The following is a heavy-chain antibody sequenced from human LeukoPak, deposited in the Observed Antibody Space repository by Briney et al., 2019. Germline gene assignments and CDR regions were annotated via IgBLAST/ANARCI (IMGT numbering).Heavy chain of an antibody. CDR3: AKGQELDDGVFDS. Sequence: GGSLRLSCTASGFTFSSLAMTWVRQAPGKGLEWVSTIRSNGDTTYNADSVKGRFTISRDSSKNTLYLELNSLRVEDTATFYCAKGQELDDGVFDSWGQGTMVTVSS. CDR2: IRSNGDTT. D-gene: IGHD1-1*01. CDR1: GFTFSSLA. V-gene: IGHV3-23*01. J-gene: IGHJ4*02.